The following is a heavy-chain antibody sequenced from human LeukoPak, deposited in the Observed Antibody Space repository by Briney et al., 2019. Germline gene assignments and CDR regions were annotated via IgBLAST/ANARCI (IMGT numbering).Heavy chain of an antibody. J-gene: IGHJ5*02. D-gene: IGHD6-25*01. V-gene: IGHV1-69*05. Sequence: ASVKVSCKASGGTFSSYAISWVRQAPGQGLEWMGGIIPIFGTANYAQKFQGRVTITTDESTTTAYMDLISLISEDTAVYYCVRRQALRGRHRAFDPWGQGTLVTVSS. CDR2: IIPIFGTA. CDR1: GGTFSSYA. CDR3: VRRQALRGRHRAFDP.